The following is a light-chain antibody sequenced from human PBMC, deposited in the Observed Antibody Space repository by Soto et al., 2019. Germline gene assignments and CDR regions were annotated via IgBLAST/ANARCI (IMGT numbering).Light chain of an antibody. Sequence: TQSPSALSASIGDRVTIACRASQGISNWLAWYQQKPGQSPRLLIYDASNRATGIPARFSGSGSGTDFTLTISSLEPEDFAVYYCQQRSNWPRTFGGGTKVDIK. J-gene: IGKJ4*01. V-gene: IGKV3-11*01. CDR2: DAS. CDR1: QGISNW. CDR3: QQRSNWPRT.